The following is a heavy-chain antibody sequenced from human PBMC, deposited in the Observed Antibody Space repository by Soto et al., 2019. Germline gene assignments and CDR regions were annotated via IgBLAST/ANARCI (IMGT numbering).Heavy chain of an antibody. Sequence: GGSLRLSCAASGFTFSSYGMHWVRQAPGKGLEWVAVISYDGSNKYYADSVKGRFTISRDNSKNTLYLQMNSLRAEDTAVYYCAKDLRSSSPYYYYGMDVWGQGTTVTVS. CDR3: AKDLRSSSPYYYYGMDV. CDR1: GFTFSSYG. D-gene: IGHD6-6*01. J-gene: IGHJ6*02. CDR2: ISYDGSNK. V-gene: IGHV3-30*18.